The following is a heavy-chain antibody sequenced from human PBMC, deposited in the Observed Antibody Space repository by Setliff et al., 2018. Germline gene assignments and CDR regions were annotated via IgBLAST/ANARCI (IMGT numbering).Heavy chain of an antibody. CDR1: GFTFGIYW. V-gene: IGHV3-7*04. J-gene: IGHJ3*02. CDR2: IKGDGSEK. CDR3: GRAGKPYAIDI. Sequence: LSLTCSVSGFTFGIYWMSWVRQAPGKGLEWVANIKGDGSEKYYVDSVKGRFAVSRDNAKNSLFLQMDSLTVEDTAVYYCGRAGKPYAIDIWGQGTMVTVS.